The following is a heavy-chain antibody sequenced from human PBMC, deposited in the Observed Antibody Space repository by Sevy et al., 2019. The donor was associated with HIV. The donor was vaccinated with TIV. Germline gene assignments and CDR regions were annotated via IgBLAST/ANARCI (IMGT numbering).Heavy chain of an antibody. V-gene: IGHV3-73*01. CDR3: TRRDCSGGSCYRNAFDI. J-gene: IGHJ3*02. CDR1: GFTFSGSA. Sequence: GGSLRLSCAASGFTFSGSAMHWVRQASGKGLEWVGRIRIKANSYATAYAASVKGRFTISRDDSKNTAYLQMNSLKTEDTAVYYCTRRDCSGGSCYRNAFDIWGQGTMVTVSS. CDR2: IRIKANSYAT. D-gene: IGHD2-15*01.